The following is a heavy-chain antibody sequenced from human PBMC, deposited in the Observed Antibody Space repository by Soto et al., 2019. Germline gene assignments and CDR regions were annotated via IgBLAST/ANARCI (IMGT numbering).Heavy chain of an antibody. D-gene: IGHD6-6*01. Sequence: ASVKVSCKASGYTFTGYYMHWVRQAPGQGLEWMGWINPNSGGTNYAQKFQGRVTMTRDTSISTAYMELSRLRSDDAAVYYCARFTAAPHDRFDPWGQGTLVTVSS. CDR3: ARFTAAPHDRFDP. J-gene: IGHJ5*02. CDR1: GYTFTGYY. V-gene: IGHV1-2*02. CDR2: INPNSGGT.